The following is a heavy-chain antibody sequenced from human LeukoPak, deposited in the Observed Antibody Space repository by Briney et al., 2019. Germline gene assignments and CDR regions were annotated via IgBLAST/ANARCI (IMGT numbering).Heavy chain of an antibody. D-gene: IGHD3-9*01. CDR1: GGSFSGYY. CDR2: INHSGST. V-gene: IGHV4-34*01. J-gene: IGHJ3*02. Sequence: SETLSLTCAVYGGSFSGYYWSWIRQPPGKGLEWIGEINHSGSTNYNPSLKSRVTISVDTSKNQFSLKLSSVTAADTAVYYCARPANFEVDAFDIWGQGTMVTVSS. CDR3: ARPANFEVDAFDI.